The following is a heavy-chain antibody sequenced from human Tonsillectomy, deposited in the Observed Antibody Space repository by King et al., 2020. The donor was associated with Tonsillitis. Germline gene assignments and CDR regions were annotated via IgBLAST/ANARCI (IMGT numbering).Heavy chain of an antibody. J-gene: IGHJ4*02. CDR1: GFTFSSYS. D-gene: IGHD6-13*01. V-gene: IGHV3-21*01. CDR3: ARAEAAAVTGLR. Sequence: VQLVESGGGLVKPGGSLRLSYAASGFTFSSYSMNWVRQAPGKGLEWVSSISSSSSYIYYADSVKGRFTISRDNAKNSLYLQMNSLRAEDTAVYYCARAEAAAVTGLRWGQGTLVTVSS. CDR2: ISSSSSYI.